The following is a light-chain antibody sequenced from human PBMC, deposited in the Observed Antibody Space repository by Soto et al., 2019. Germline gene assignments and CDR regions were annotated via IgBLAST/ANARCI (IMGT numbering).Light chain of an antibody. CDR1: ISNIGNNY. Sequence: QSVLTQPPSVSAAPGQTVTISCSGSISNIGNNYVYWYQQLPGTAPKLLIYDNNKRPSGIPDRFSGSKSGTSATLGITGLQTGDEADYYCGTWDSSLGAGVFGGGTKVTVL. CDR3: GTWDSSLGAGV. J-gene: IGLJ3*02. V-gene: IGLV1-51*01. CDR2: DNN.